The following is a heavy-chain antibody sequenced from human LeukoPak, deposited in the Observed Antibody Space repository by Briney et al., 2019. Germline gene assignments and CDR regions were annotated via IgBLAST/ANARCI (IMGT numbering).Heavy chain of an antibody. V-gene: IGHV1-69*13. CDR1: GGTFSSYA. CDR3: ARDHRLRYFDWPDDAFDI. CDR2: IIPIFGTA. Sequence: SVKVSCKASGGTFSSYAISWVRQAPGQGLEWMGGIIPIFGTANYAQKFQGRVTITADESTSTAYMELSSLRSEDTAVYYCARDHRLRYFDWPDDAFDIWGQGTMVTVSS. J-gene: IGHJ3*02. D-gene: IGHD3-9*01.